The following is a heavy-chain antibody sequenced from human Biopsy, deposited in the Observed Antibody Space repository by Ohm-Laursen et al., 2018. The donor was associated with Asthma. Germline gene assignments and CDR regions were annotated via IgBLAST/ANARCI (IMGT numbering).Heavy chain of an antibody. D-gene: IGHD3-9*01. V-gene: IGHV3-30*03. CDR3: ARRGYDSEGYDWYFEMDV. Sequence: SLRLSCAASGFTFSSYGMHWVRQAPGKGLEWVAGLTFDATNKYYADSVKGRFSVSRDNSRNTLYLLINSLRAEDMAVYYCARRGYDSEGYDWYFEMDVWGQGTTVTVSS. CDR1: GFTFSSYG. CDR2: LTFDATNK. J-gene: IGHJ6*02.